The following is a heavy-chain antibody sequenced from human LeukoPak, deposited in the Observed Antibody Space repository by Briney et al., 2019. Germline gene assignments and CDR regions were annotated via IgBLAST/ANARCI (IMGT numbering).Heavy chain of an antibody. CDR3: ARRDWGIVVVPAAIATDYYFDY. J-gene: IGHJ4*02. CDR2: INHSGST. V-gene: IGHV4-34*01. CDR1: GGSFSGYY. Sequence: SETLSLTCAVYGGSFSGYYWSWIRQPPGKGLEWIGEINHSGSTNYNPSLKSRVTISVDTSKNQFSLKLSSVTAADTAVYYCARRDWGIVVVPAAIATDYYFDYWGQGTLVTVSS. D-gene: IGHD2-2*01.